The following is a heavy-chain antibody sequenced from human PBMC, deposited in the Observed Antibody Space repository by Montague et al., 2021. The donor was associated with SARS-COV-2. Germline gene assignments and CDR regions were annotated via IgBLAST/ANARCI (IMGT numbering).Heavy chain of an antibody. CDR1: GDSIDSGDW. D-gene: IGHD1-1*01. J-gene: IGHJ4*02. CDR3: ARVPLVGPTAGTSDY. V-gene: IGHV4-4*02. Sequence: SETLSLTCTVSGDSIDSGDWWSWVRQAPGRGLGFIGEIHHSGGTNYNPSLSSRVTMSVDKSKNQFSLSLSSVTAADTAVYYCARVPLVGPTAGTSDYWGLGTLVAVPS. CDR2: IHHSGGT.